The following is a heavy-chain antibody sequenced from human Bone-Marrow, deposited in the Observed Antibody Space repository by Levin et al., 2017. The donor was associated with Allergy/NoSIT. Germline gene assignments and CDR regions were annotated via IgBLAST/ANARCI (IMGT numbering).Heavy chain of an antibody. V-gene: IGHV1-2*06. CDR1: GYTFTGYY. CDR2: INPNSGGT. J-gene: IGHJ6*03. CDR3: ARGYCSSTSCLGIRRDYYDYYYMDV. D-gene: IGHD2-2*01. Sequence: ASVKVSCKASGYTFTGYYMHWVRQAPGQGLEWMGRINPNSGGTNYAQKFQGRVTMTRDTSISTAYMELSRLRSDDTAVYYCARGYCSSTSCLGIRRDYYDYYYMDVWGKGTTVTVSS.